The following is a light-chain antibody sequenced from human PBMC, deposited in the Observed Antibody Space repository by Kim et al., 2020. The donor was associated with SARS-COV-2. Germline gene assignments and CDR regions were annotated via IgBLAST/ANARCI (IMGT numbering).Light chain of an antibody. J-gene: IGLJ1*01. CDR1: RRDIGSYTY. CDR3: SSYTRSSTNYV. CDR2: DVS. V-gene: IGLV2-14*03. Sequence: QYTTVSCTEARRDIGSYTYVAWYQQLPGKAPKLLIYDVSNRPSGVSNRSSGSKSGNTASLTISGLQAEDEADYYCSSYTRSSTNYVFGTGTKVTVL.